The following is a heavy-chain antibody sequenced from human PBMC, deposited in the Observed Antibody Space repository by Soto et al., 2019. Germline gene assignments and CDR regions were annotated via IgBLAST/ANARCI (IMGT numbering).Heavy chain of an antibody. D-gene: IGHD2-21*01. J-gene: IGHJ5*01. CDR2: VYHNGGA. Sequence: PSETLSLTCTVSGVSIHNSHSFWAWIRQPPGKGLQFIASVYHNGGAHYNSSLKSRVTISVDTSNNQFSLRMRSLTAADTAFYYCGRVVEGATRHIDPDSLGQGILVTVSS. CDR1: GVSIHNSHSF. CDR3: GRVVEGATRHIDPDS. V-gene: IGHV4-39*01.